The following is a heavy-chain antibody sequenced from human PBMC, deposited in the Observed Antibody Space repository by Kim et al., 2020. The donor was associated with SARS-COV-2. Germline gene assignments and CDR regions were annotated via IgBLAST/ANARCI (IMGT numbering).Heavy chain of an antibody. V-gene: IGHV1-69*13. D-gene: IGHD3-10*01. CDR1: GGTFSGYV. Sequence: SVKVSCRASGGTFSGYVFFWVRQAPGQGLEWMGGIIPTFGTRGHAQNLEGRLTMSADESTSTVYMELSSLRLEDTAVYYCARGYGSGYGSDSDLASYYGMDVWGQGTTVTVSS. J-gene: IGHJ6*02. CDR2: IIPTFGTR. CDR3: ARGYGSGYGSDSDLASYYGMDV.